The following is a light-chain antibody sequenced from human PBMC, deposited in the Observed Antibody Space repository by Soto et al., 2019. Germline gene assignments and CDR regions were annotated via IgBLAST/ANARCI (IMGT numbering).Light chain of an antibody. CDR3: MQGTHWPIT. J-gene: IGKJ5*01. Sequence: DVGMTQSPLSLPVTPGQPASISCRSNQSLVHSDGIAYFSWFQQRPGRSPRRLIYKVSNRDSGVPARFSGSGSGTDFALKISRVEAEDVGVYYCMQGTHWPITFGQGTRLEIK. CDR1: QSLVHSDGIAY. V-gene: IGKV2-30*02. CDR2: KVS.